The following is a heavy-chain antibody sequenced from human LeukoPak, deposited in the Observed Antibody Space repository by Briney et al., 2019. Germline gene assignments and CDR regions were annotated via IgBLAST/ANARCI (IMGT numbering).Heavy chain of an antibody. CDR3: ARQTAYYEILTADW. CDR2: ISSSGSTI. Sequence: GGSLRLSGAASGFPFSSYEMNWFRQAPVKGLEWVSYISSSGSTIYYADSVKGRFTISRDNAKNSLYLQMNSLRAEDTAVYYCARQTAYYEILTADWWGQGTLVTVSS. V-gene: IGHV3-48*03. D-gene: IGHD3-9*01. CDR1: GFPFSSYE. J-gene: IGHJ4*02.